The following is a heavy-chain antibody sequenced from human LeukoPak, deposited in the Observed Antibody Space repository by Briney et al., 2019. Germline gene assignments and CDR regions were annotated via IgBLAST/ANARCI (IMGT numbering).Heavy chain of an antibody. CDR3: ASLTRPRGYFYGMDV. Sequence: SVKVSCKASGGTFSSYAISWVRQAPGQGLEWMGRIIPILGIANYAQKFQGRVTITADKSTSTAYMELSSLRSEDTAVYYCASLTRPRGYFYGMDVWGQGTTVTVSS. CDR2: IIPILGIA. V-gene: IGHV1-69*04. J-gene: IGHJ6*02. CDR1: GGTFSSYA.